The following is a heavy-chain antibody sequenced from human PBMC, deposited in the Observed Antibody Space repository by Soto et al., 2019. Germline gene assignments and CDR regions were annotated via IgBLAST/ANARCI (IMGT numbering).Heavy chain of an antibody. V-gene: IGHV4-59*08. Sequence: QVQLQESGPGLVKPSETLSLTCTVSGGSISSYYWSWIRQPPGKGLEWIGYIYYSGSTNYNPSLTSRVTIPVATSKNQFSLKLSSVTAADTAVYYCARRYGYSFDYWGQGTLVTVSS. D-gene: IGHD1-1*01. CDR3: ARRYGYSFDY. CDR1: GGSISSYY. J-gene: IGHJ4*02. CDR2: IYYSGST.